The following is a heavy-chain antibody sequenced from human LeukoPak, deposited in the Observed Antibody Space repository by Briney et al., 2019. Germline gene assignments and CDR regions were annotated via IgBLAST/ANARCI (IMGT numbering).Heavy chain of an antibody. D-gene: IGHD5-12*01. V-gene: IGHV3-74*01. J-gene: IGHJ4*02. CDR1: GFTFSSYW. CDR2: INSDGSRT. Sequence: PGGSLRLSCAASGFTFSSYWMHWVRQAPGKGPVWVSRINSDGSRTSYADSVKGRFSISRDNAKDTLFLQMNSLRAEDTAVYFCAKEGDSGYDCFDYWGQGTLVTVSS. CDR3: AKEGDSGYDCFDY.